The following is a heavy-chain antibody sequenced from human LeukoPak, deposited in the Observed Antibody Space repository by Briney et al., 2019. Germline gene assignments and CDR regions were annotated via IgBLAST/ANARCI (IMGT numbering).Heavy chain of an antibody. Sequence: SVKVSCKASGGTFSSYAISWVRQAPGQGLEWMGGTIPIFGTANYAQKFQGRVTITADESTSTAYMELSSLRSEDTAVYYCARYGKDWNAEGDYWGQGTLVTVSS. D-gene: IGHD1-1*01. J-gene: IGHJ4*02. CDR1: GGTFSSYA. CDR3: ARYGKDWNAEGDY. CDR2: TIPIFGTA. V-gene: IGHV1-69*13.